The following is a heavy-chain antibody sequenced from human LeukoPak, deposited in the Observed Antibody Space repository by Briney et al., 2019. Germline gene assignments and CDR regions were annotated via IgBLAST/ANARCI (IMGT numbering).Heavy chain of an antibody. CDR3: ARGDTQGYY. J-gene: IGHJ4*02. CDR2: INSYGSST. CDR1: GFTFSSYW. Sequence: GGSLRLSCAASGFTFSSYWMHWVPQAPGKGLVWVSRINSYGSSTTYADSVKGRFTISRDNAKNTLYLQMNSLRAEDTAVYYCARGDTQGYYWAQGTLVTVSS. V-gene: IGHV3-74*01. D-gene: IGHD5-18*01.